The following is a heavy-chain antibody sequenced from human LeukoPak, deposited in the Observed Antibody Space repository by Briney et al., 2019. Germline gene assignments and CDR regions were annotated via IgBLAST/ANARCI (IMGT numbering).Heavy chain of an antibody. Sequence: PSETLSLTCTASGGSISSYYWSWIRQPPGKGLEWIGYIYYSGSTNYNPSLKSRVTISVDTSKNQFSLKLSSVTAADTAVYYCAGVLDYYDSSDLDAFDIWGQGTMVTVSS. CDR2: IYYSGST. CDR3: AGVLDYYDSSDLDAFDI. CDR1: GGSISSYY. D-gene: IGHD3-22*01. V-gene: IGHV4-59*01. J-gene: IGHJ3*02.